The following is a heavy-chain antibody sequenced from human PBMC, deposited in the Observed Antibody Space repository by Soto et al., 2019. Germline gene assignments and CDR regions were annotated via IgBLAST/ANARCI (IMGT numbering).Heavy chain of an antibody. CDR2: IYYSGST. CDR1: GGSISPYY. D-gene: IGHD7-27*01. V-gene: IGHV4-59*01. CDR3: ARAWGYAFDF. J-gene: IGHJ3*01. Sequence: SEALSITCTVSGGSISPYYWRWIRQPPGKGLEWIGYIYYSGSTNYNPSLKSRVTISVDTSKNQFSLRLSSVTAADTAVYYCARAWGYAFDFWGQGTMVTVS.